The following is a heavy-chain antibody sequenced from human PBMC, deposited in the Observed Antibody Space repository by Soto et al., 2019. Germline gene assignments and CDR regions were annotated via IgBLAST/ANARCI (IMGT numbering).Heavy chain of an antibody. CDR1: GYTLTELS. CDR3: ATSVIAAAGPRHYYYYYMDV. D-gene: IGHD6-13*01. J-gene: IGHJ6*03. CDR2: FDPEDGET. Sequence: GASVKVSCKVSGYTLTELSMHWVRQAPGKGLEWMGGFDPEDGETIYAQKFQGRVTMTEDTSTDTAYMELSSLRSEDTAVYYCATSVIAAAGPRHYYYYYMDVWGKGTTVTVS. V-gene: IGHV1-24*01.